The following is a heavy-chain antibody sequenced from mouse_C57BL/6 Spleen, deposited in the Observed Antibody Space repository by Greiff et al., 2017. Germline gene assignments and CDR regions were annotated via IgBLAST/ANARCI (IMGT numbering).Heavy chain of an antibody. V-gene: IGHV1-64*01. CDR2: IHPNSGST. CDR3: AAYYIALFAY. D-gene: IGHD2-12*01. Sequence: QVQLQQSGAELVKPGASVKLSCKASGYTFTSYWMHWVKQRPGQGLEWIGMIHPNSGSTNYNEKFKSKATLTVDKSSSTAYMQLSSLTSEDSAVYYCAAYYIALFAYWGQGTLVTVSA. CDR1: GYTFTSYW. J-gene: IGHJ3*01.